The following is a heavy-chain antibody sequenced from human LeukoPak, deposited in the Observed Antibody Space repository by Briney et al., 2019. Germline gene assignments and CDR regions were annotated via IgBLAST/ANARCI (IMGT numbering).Heavy chain of an antibody. D-gene: IGHD5-24*01. J-gene: IGHJ4*02. CDR3: AREFAGEMATMENYFDY. Sequence: PSETLSLTCTVSGGSISSGGYYWSWIRQHPGKGLEWIGYIYYSGSTYYNPSLKSRVTISVDTSKNQFSLKLSSVTAADTAVYYCAREFAGEMATMENYFDYWGQGTLVTVSS. V-gene: IGHV4-31*03. CDR1: GGSISSGGYY. CDR2: IYYSGST.